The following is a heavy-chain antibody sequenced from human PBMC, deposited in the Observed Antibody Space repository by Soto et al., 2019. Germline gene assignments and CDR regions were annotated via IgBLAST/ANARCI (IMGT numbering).Heavy chain of an antibody. CDR2: ISSSSSYT. V-gene: IGHV3-11*06. Sequence: QVQLVESGGGLVKPGGSLRLSCAASGFTFSDYYMSWIRQAPGKGLEWVSYISSSSSYTNYADSVKGRFTISRDNAKNSLYLQMNSLRAEDTAVYYCASNRGNKARDRGVYDYWGQGTLVTVSS. D-gene: IGHD3-10*01. J-gene: IGHJ4*02. CDR1: GFTFSDYY. CDR3: ASNRGNKARDRGVYDY.